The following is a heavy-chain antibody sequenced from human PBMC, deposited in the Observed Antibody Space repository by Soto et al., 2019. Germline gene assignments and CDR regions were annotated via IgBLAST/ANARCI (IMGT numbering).Heavy chain of an antibody. D-gene: IGHD5-18*01. J-gene: IGHJ6*02. V-gene: IGHV2-70*01. CDR1: GFSLSTSGMC. CDR3: ARGKDTAMERNYGMDV. CDR2: IDWDDDK. Sequence: GSGPTLVNPTQTLTLTCTFSGFSLSTSGMCVSWIRQPPGKALEWLALIDWDDDKYYSTSLKTRLTISKDTSKNQVVLTMTNMDPVDTATYYCARGKDTAMERNYGMDVWGQGTTVTVSS.